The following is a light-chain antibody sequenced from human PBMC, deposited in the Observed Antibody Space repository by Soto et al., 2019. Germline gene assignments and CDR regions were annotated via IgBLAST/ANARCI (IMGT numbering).Light chain of an antibody. Sequence: ESVLTQSPGTLSLSPGERATLSCRASQTVNSRYLTWYQHKPGQAPRLLIYGASIRATGIPYRFSGSRSGADFSLTITRLEPEDSAVYYCQHFDNSRTAFTFGQGTKVEI. V-gene: IGKV3-20*01. CDR3: QHFDNSRTAFT. CDR2: GAS. J-gene: IGKJ2*01. CDR1: QTVNSRY.